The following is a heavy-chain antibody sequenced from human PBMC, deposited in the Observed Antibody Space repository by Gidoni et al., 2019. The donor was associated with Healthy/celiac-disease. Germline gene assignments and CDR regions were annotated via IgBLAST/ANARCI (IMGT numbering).Heavy chain of an antibody. J-gene: IGHJ4*02. V-gene: IGHV3-23*01. CDR1: GFTFSSYA. CDR2: ISGSGGST. CDR3: AKIAPIWGSYLLEWIGGYYFDY. Sequence: EVQLLESGGGLVQPGGSLRLSCAASGFTFSSYAMSWVRQAPGKGLEWVSAISGSGGSTYYADSVKGRFTISRDNSKNTLYLQMNSLRAEDTAVYYCAKIAPIWGSYLLEWIGGYYFDYWGQGTLVTVSS. D-gene: IGHD1-26*01.